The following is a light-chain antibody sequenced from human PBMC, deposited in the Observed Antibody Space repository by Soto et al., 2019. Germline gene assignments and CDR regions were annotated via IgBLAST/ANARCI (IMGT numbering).Light chain of an antibody. CDR1: SGHSSYA. Sequence: QPVLTQSPSASASLGASVKLTCTLSSGHSSYAIAWHQQQPEKGPRYLMKLSSDGSHSKGDGIPDRFSGSISGAERYLTISSLQSEDEADYYCQTWDTGARVVFGGGTQLTVL. V-gene: IGLV4-69*01. CDR3: QTWDTGARVV. J-gene: IGLJ2*01. CDR2: LSSDGSH.